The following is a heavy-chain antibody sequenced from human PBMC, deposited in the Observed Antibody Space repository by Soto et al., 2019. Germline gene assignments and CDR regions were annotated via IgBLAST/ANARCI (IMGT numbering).Heavy chain of an antibody. J-gene: IGHJ4*02. CDR3: AILDSSGYWSPIDY. D-gene: IGHD3-22*01. CDR2: FDPEDGET. CDR1: GYTLTELS. V-gene: IGHV1-24*01. Sequence: ASVKVSCKVSGYTLTELSMHWVRQAPGKGLEWLGGFDPEDGETIYAQKFQGRVTMTEDTSTDTAYMELSSLRSEDTAVYYCAILDSSGYWSPIDYCGQGTLVTVSS.